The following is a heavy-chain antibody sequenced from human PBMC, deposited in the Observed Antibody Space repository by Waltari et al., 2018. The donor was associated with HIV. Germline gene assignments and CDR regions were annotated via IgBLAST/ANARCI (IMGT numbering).Heavy chain of an antibody. CDR1: GYSISSGYY. J-gene: IGHJ4*02. D-gene: IGHD1-7*01. V-gene: IGHV4-38-2*02. Sequence: QVQLQESGPGLVKPSETLSLTCAVSGYSISSGYYWGWIRQPPGNGLEWIGTIDHSGSTYYTPSLKSRVTISVDTSKNQFSLKLSSVTAADTAVYYCARDIGSRKETTYFDYWGQGTLVTVSS. CDR3: ARDIGSRKETTYFDY. CDR2: IDHSGST.